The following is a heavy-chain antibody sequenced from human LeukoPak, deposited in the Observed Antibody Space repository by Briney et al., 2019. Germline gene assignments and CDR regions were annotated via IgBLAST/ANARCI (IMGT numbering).Heavy chain of an antibody. CDR2: IKNDGTVK. V-gene: IGHV3-7*01. J-gene: IGHJ4*02. CDR1: GFTFSYHW. CDR3: AKDSYSKRDY. Sequence: GGSLRLSCAASGFTFSYHWMTWVRQAPGKGLEWVANIKNDGTVKNYVDSVKGRFTISRDNAKNSLYLQMNSLRAEDTGVYYCAKDSYSKRDYWGQGVLVTVSS. D-gene: IGHD5-18*01.